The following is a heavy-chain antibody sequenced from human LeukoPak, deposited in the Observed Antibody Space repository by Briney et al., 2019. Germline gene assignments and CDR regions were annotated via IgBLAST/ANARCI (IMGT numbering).Heavy chain of an antibody. CDR3: ARGDYYGSGRPTNAFDY. D-gene: IGHD3-10*01. Sequence: ASVKVSCKASGYTFTSYDINWVRQATGQGLEWMGWMNPNSGNTGYAQKFQGRVTMTRDTSISTAYMELSRLRSDDTAVYYCARGDYYGSGRPTNAFDYWGQGTLVTVSS. CDR1: GYTFTSYD. J-gene: IGHJ4*02. CDR2: MNPNSGNT. V-gene: IGHV1-8*01.